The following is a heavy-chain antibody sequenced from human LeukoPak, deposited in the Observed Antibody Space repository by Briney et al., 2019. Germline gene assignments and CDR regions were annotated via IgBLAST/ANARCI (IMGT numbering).Heavy chain of an antibody. Sequence: SSETLSLTCTVSGGSISSYYWSWIRQPAGKGLEWIGRIYTSGSTNYNPSLKSRVTMPVDTSKNQFSLKLSFVTGADTAVYYCASDLRGDEAVAGVYMDVWGKGTTVAVSS. V-gene: IGHV4-4*07. D-gene: IGHD3-16*01. CDR2: IYTSGST. J-gene: IGHJ6*03. CDR3: ASDLRGDEAVAGVYMDV. CDR1: GGSISSYY.